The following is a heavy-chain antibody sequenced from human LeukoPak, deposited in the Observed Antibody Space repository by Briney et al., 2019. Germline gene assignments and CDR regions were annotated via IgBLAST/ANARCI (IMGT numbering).Heavy chain of an antibody. CDR2: IDADGSST. D-gene: IGHD5-18*01. J-gene: IGHJ4*02. CDR3: ARDGDTTMVPIDY. Sequence: PGGSLRLSCAASGFTFSAYWMHWVRQAPGKGLVWVSRIDADGSSTKYADSVKGRFTISRDNAKNTLYLQMDSLRAEDTAVYYYARDGDTTMVPIDYWGQGTLVTVSS. V-gene: IGHV3-74*01. CDR1: GFTFSAYW.